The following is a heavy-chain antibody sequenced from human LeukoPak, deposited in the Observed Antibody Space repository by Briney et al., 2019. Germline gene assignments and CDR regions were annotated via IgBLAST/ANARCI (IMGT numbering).Heavy chain of an antibody. CDR2: IRWNSAGI. CDR3: ANGDDSSGYYYSWTY. Sequence: PGGSLRLSCAASGFTFNNYAMHWVRQAPGKGLEWVSGIRWNSAGIAYADSVKGRFTISRDNAKNSLYLQLNSLRAEDTALYYCANGDDSSGYYYSWTYWGQGTLVTVSS. J-gene: IGHJ4*02. D-gene: IGHD3-22*01. V-gene: IGHV3-9*01. CDR1: GFTFNNYA.